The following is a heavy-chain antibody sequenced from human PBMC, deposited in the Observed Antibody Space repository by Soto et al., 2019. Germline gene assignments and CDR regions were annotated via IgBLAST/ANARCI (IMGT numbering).Heavy chain of an antibody. J-gene: IGHJ3*02. V-gene: IGHV2-5*02. D-gene: IGHD6-13*01. CDR3: AHRRSIAAAGTGALDI. CDR2: IYWDDDK. Sequence: QITLKEFGPTLVKPTQTLTLTCTFSGFSLDTSGVGVAWIRQPPGKALEWLALIYWDDDKRYSPSLKSRLTITKDTSKNQVVLTMTNLDPVDTATYYCAHRRSIAAAGTGALDIWGQGTMVTVSS. CDR1: GFSLDTSGVG.